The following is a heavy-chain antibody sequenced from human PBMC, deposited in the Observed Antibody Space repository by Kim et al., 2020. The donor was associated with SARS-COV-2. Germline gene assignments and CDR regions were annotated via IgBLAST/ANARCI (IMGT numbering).Heavy chain of an antibody. D-gene: IGHD3-22*01. CDR1: GFTFSSYA. CDR2: ISYDGSNK. V-gene: IGHV3-30*04. CDR3: ARDSRSYDSGGYLDY. Sequence: GGSLRLSCAASGFTFSSYAMHWVRQAPGKGLEWVAMISYDGSNKKYADSVKGRLTFSKDNSKNTLYLHMSSLRPEDTAIYYCARDSRSYDSGGYLDYWGQGTLVTVYS. J-gene: IGHJ4*02.